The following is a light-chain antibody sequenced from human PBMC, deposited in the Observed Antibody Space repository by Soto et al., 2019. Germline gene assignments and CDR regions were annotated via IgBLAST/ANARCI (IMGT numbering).Light chain of an antibody. J-gene: IGKJ1*01. V-gene: IGKV3-20*01. CDR2: GAS. CDR1: QTVSSGS. CDR3: QQYGSSPLT. Sequence: EIVLTQSPGTLSLSPGERATLSCRASQTVSSGSLAWYQQKPGQAPRLLIFGASTRAAGFPDRFSGSGSGTDFTLTISRLEPEDFAVYYCQQYGSSPLTFGQGTKVDIK.